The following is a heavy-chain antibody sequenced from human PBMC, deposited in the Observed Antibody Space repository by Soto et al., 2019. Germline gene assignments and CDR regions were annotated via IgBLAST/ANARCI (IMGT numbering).Heavy chain of an antibody. J-gene: IGHJ5*02. D-gene: IGHD1-7*01. Sequence: LPETLSLTCTVSGGSISSSSYYWGWIRQPPGKGLEWIGYIYYSGSVNYNPSLKSRVTISVDSSKNQFSLKLSSVTAADTAVYYCARNRNWNYAWFDPWGQGTLVTVSS. CDR2: IYYSGSV. CDR3: ARNRNWNYAWFDP. V-gene: IGHV4-39*07. CDR1: GGSISSSSYY.